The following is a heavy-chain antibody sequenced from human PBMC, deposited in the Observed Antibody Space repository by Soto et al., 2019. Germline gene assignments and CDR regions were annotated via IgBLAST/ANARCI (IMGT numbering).Heavy chain of an antibody. CDR1: GASITRGGYF. V-gene: IGHV4-31*03. D-gene: IGHD2-15*01. CDR3: ARVGVVAASPSYWYFDL. Sequence: QVLLQESGPGPVKPSETLSLTCSVSGASITRGGYFWSWIRQFPGTGLEWIGDLYYTGSTSYNPSLRSRVAMSADTSKNQFSLRLTSVTAADTAVYYCARVGVVAASPSYWYFDLWGRGTLVTVSS. J-gene: IGHJ2*01. CDR2: LYYTGST.